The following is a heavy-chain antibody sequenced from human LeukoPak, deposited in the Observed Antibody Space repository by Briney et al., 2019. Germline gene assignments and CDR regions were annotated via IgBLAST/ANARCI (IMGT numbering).Heavy chain of an antibody. D-gene: IGHD6-13*01. Sequence: ASVKVSCKASGYTFTGYYMHWARQAPGQGLEWMGWINPNSGGTNYAQKFQGRVTMTRDTSISTAYMELSRLRSDDTAVYYCARVGYSSSWYGGRGKNWFDPWGQGTLVTVSS. CDR2: INPNSGGT. CDR3: ARVGYSSSWYGGRGKNWFDP. J-gene: IGHJ5*02. V-gene: IGHV1-2*02. CDR1: GYTFTGYY.